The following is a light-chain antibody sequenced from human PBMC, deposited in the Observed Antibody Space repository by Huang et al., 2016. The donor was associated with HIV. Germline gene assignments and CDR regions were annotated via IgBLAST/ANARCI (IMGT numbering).Light chain of an antibody. Sequence: AIQMTQSPSSLSASVGDRVTVTCRASQGIGNDLGWYQQKPGKAPKLLIYAASSLQRGVPSRFGGSGSGTDFTLTISSLQPEDFATYYCLQDYNYPRTFGQGTKVEIK. CDR3: LQDYNYPRT. J-gene: IGKJ1*01. CDR2: AAS. V-gene: IGKV1-6*01. CDR1: QGIGND.